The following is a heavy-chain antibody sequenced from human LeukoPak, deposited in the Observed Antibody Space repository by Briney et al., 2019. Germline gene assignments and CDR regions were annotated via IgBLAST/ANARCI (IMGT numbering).Heavy chain of an antibody. D-gene: IGHD6-19*01. CDR1: GGTFSSYA. CDR3: ARGNIRIIAVAGYY. CDR2: IIPIFGTA. Sequence: GASVKVSCKASGGTFSSYAISWVRQAPGQGLEWTGGIIPIFGTANYAQKFQGRVTITADESTSTAYMELSSLRSEDTAVYYCARGNIRIIAVAGYYWGQGTLVTVSS. V-gene: IGHV1-69*01. J-gene: IGHJ4*02.